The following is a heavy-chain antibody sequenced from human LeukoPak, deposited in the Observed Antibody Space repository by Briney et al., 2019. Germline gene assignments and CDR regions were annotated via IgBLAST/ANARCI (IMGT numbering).Heavy chain of an antibody. CDR2: IRSKAYGGTT. D-gene: IGHD6-19*01. V-gene: IGHV3-49*04. Sequence: GGSLRLSCTASGFTFGDYAMSWVRQAPGKGLEWVGFIRSKAYGGTTEYAASVKGRFTISRDDSKNTLYLQMNSLKTEDTAVYYCTTDQVAVAGQDYWGQGTLVTVSS. CDR3: TTDQVAVAGQDY. J-gene: IGHJ4*02. CDR1: GFTFGDYA.